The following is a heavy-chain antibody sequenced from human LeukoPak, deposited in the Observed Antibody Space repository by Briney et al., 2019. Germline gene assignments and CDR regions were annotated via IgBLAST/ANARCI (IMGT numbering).Heavy chain of an antibody. V-gene: IGHV1-69*05. Sequence: SVRVSCKASGGTFSSYAISWVRQAPGQGLEWMGRIIPIFGTANYAQRFQGRVTITTDESTGTAYMELSSLRSEDTAVYYCARDPEVRFPDGWGQGTLVTVSS. CDR1: GGTFSSYA. J-gene: IGHJ4*02. CDR3: ARDPEVRFPDG. D-gene: IGHD3-3*01. CDR2: IIPIFGTA.